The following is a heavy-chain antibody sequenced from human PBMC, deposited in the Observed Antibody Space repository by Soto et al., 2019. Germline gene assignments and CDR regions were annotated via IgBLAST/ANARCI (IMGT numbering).Heavy chain of an antibody. CDR3: ARDPSTGYADY. CDR1: GITFTGFA. V-gene: IGHV3-23*01. Sequence: GGSLRLSCAASGITFTGFAFNWVRQSPGKGREWVSTVSGSGDATHYADSVKGRFTISRDNSKNTLYLQMNSLRAEDTAIYYCARDPSTGYADYWGQGTLVTVSS. CDR2: VSGSGDAT. D-gene: IGHD3-9*01. J-gene: IGHJ4*02.